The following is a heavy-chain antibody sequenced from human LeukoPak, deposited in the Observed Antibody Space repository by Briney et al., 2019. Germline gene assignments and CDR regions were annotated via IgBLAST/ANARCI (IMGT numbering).Heavy chain of an antibody. CDR2: ISAYNGNT. D-gene: IGHD3-3*01. CDR1: GYTFSNYG. CDR3: ARDLSGYDFWSGYHDAFDI. V-gene: IGHV1-18*01. J-gene: IGHJ3*02. Sequence: ASVKVSCKASGYTFSNYGISWVRQAPGQGLEWMGWISAYNGNTNYAQKLQGRVTMTTDTSTSTAYMELRSLRSDDTAVYYCARDLSGYDFWSGYHDAFDIWGQGTMVTVSS.